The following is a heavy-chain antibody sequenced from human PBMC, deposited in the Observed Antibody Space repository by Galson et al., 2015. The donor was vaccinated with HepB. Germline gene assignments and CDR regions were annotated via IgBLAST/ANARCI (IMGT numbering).Heavy chain of an antibody. J-gene: IGHJ4*02. CDR1: GGSISSYY. V-gene: IGHV4-59*01. D-gene: IGHD3-3*01. CDR2: IYYSGST. Sequence: ETLSLTCTVSGGSISSYYWSWIRQPPGKGLEWIGYIYYSGSTNYNPSLKSRVTISVDTSKNQFSLKLSSVTAADTAVYYCAREFRYYDFWSGYSIFDYWGQGTLVTVSS. CDR3: AREFRYYDFWSGYSIFDY.